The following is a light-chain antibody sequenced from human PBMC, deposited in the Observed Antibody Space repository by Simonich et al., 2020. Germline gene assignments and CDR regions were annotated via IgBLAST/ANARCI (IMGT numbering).Light chain of an antibody. CDR2: QGS. CDR1: SSGFWSYNL. V-gene: IGLV2-23*01. J-gene: IGLJ2*01. Sequence: QSALTQPASVSGSPGQSITISCTGTSSGFWSYNLVSWYQQHPGKAPKLMIYQGSKRPSGVSNRFSGAKSGNTASLTISGLQAEDEADYYCCSYAGSSTYVVFGGVTKLTVL. CDR3: CSYAGSSTYVV.